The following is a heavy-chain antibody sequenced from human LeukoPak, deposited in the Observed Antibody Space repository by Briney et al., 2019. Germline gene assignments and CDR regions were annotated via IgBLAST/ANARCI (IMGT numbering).Heavy chain of an antibody. Sequence: ASVKVSCTASGYTFTNYYMHWVRQAPGQGLEWMGLINPSDGSTSYAQKFQGRVTMTRDTSTSTVYMELSSLRSEDTAVYYCARPSSPKGYYFHYWGQGTLVTVSS. CDR3: ARPSSPKGYYFHY. V-gene: IGHV1-46*01. J-gene: IGHJ4*02. CDR1: GYTFTNYY. CDR2: INPSDGST.